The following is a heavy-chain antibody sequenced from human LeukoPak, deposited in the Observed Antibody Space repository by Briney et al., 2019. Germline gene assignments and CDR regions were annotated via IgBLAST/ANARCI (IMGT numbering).Heavy chain of an antibody. CDR1: GYTFTGYY. Sequence: ASVKVSCKASGYTFTGYYIHWVRLAPGQGLEWMGRINPNSGGTNYAQKFQGRVTMTRDTSISTAYMELSGLRSDDTAVYYCAGRLGYCSSARCPSPWGQGTMVTVSS. V-gene: IGHV1-2*06. D-gene: IGHD2-2*01. CDR2: INPNSGGT. CDR3: AGRLGYCSSARCPSP. J-gene: IGHJ3*01.